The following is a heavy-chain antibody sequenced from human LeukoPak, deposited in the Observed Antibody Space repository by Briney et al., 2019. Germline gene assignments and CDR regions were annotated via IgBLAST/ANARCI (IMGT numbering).Heavy chain of an antibody. CDR1: GYTFTSYG. D-gene: IGHD4-17*01. CDR2: ISPYNGNT. J-gene: IGHJ5*02. V-gene: IGHV1-18*01. Sequence: GASVKVSCKASGYTFTSYGINWGRQPPGQGLEWMGWISPYNGNTKYAEKVQGRVTITTDTSTSTAYMELRSLNSDDTAVYYCARDQRVYGDCTGASKWIDPWGQGTLVTVSS. CDR3: ARDQRVYGDCTGASKWIDP.